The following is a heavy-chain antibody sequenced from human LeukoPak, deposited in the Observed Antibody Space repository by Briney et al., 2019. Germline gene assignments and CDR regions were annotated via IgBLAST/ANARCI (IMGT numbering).Heavy chain of an antibody. D-gene: IGHD4-17*01. J-gene: IGHJ2*01. Sequence: ASVKVSCKASEYTFTGYNLHWVRQAPGQGLEWMGIINPSGGKITYAQKFQGRVTMTRDTSISTAYMELSSLISDDTAVYYCARTSVTTTSYWYFDLWGRGTLVTVSS. CDR3: ARTSVTTTSYWYFDL. V-gene: IGHV1-46*01. CDR1: EYTFTGYN. CDR2: INPSGGKI.